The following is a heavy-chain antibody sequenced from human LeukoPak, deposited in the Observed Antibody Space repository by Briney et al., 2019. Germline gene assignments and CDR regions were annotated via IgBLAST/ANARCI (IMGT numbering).Heavy chain of an antibody. Sequence: GGSLRPSCAASGFTFSDYAMNWVRQAPGKGLEWVSVVGGDDATYYTDSVKGRFTISRDNSKNTLSLQMNSLRLEDTAVYYCAKDSWSRNGIYDPFDIWGQGTLVTVSS. CDR2: VGGDDAT. CDR1: GFTFSDYA. V-gene: IGHV3-23*01. J-gene: IGHJ3*02. CDR3: AKDSWSRNGIYDPFDI. D-gene: IGHD2-8*01.